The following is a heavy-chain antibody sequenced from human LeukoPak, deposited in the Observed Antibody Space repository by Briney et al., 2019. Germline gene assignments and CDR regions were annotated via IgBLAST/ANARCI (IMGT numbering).Heavy chain of an antibody. CDR3: ARDDYGDYFDY. CDR2: IYYSGST. V-gene: IGHV4-59*01. Sequence: SGTLSLTCTVSGGSISSYYWSWIRQPPGRGVEGIGYIYYSGSTNYNPSLKSRVTISVDTSKNQFSLKLSSVTAADTAVYYCARDDYGDYFDYWGQGTLVTVSS. D-gene: IGHD4-17*01. J-gene: IGHJ4*02. CDR1: GGSISSYY.